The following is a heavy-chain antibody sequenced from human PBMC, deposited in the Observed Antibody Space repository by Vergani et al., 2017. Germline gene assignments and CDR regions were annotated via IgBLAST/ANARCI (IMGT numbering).Heavy chain of an antibody. CDR3: ARVYCRGMSCAGTDYFYHIDV. J-gene: IGHJ6*03. V-gene: IGHV1-2*02. CDR2: INPNSGGT. CDR1: GYTFTGYY. D-gene: IGHD3/OR15-3a*01. Sequence: QVQLVQSGAEVKKPGASVKVSCKASGYTFTGYYMHWVRQAPGQGLEWMGWINPNSGGTNYAQKFQGRVTMTRDTSISTAYLQWSSLKASDSAMYYCARVYCRGMSCAGTDYFYHIDVWGKGTTVTVSS.